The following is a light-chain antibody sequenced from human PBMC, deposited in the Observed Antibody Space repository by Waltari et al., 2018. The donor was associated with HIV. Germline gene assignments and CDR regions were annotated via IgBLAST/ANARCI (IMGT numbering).Light chain of an antibody. J-gene: IGLJ3*02. V-gene: IGLV1-40*01. CDR1: SSTIAANYN. Sequence: QSVLTQPPSVSGAPGQTVTIPCTGSSSTIAANYNVHWDQQLPGRAPKVLVYGNIYRPPGVPDRFSGSKSGTSASLAITGLQADDEGYYYCQSYDTRSSGFLVFGGGTKVTVL. CDR2: GNI. CDR3: QSYDTRSSGFLV.